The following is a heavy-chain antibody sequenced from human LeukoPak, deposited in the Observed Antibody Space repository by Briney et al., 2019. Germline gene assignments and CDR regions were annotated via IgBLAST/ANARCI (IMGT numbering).Heavy chain of an antibody. CDR1: GGSISSHY. CDR2: IYYSGST. Sequence: SETLSLTCTVSGGSISSHYWSWIRQPPGKGLEWIGYIYYSGSTNYSPSLKSRVTISVDTSKNQFSLKLSSVTAADTAVYYCARVEMATISVDYWGQGTLVTVSS. CDR3: ARVEMATISVDY. V-gene: IGHV4-59*11. D-gene: IGHD5-24*01. J-gene: IGHJ4*02.